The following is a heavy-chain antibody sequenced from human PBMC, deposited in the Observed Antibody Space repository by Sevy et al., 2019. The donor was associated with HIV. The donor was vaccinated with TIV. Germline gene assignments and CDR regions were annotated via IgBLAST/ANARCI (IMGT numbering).Heavy chain of an antibody. CDR1: GFNFSSSG. D-gene: IGHD6-6*01. CDR2: IWNDGTNK. Sequence: GGSLRLSCAASGFNFSSSGMHWVRQAPGKGLEWVALIWNDGTNKYYADSVKGRFTISRDNSANTLYLQMNFLRVEDTAMYYCARDRQSGSSSGDYWGQGTLVTVSS. V-gene: IGHV3-33*01. CDR3: ARDRQSGSSSGDY. J-gene: IGHJ4*02.